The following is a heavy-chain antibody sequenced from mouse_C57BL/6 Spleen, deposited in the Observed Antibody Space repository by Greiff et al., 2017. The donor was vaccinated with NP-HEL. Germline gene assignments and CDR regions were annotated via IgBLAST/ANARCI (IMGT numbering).Heavy chain of an antibody. D-gene: IGHD2-14*01. V-gene: IGHV1-22*01. CDR1: GFTFTDYN. CDR2: INPNNGGT. CDR3: ARVRVRFFDY. J-gene: IGHJ2*01. Sequence: VLLMQSGRELVKPGASVKMSCEASGFTFTDYNMPWVRQTHGKSLEWIGYINPNNGGTSYNESFKGKATLTVYKSYSTAYLELSSLTSEDSAVYYCARVRVRFFDYWGQGTTLTVSS.